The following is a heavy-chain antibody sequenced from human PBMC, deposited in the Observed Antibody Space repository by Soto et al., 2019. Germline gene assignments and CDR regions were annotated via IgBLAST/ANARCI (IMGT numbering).Heavy chain of an antibody. V-gene: IGHV3-33*01. CDR2: IWYDGSNK. CDR1: GFTFSSYG. CDR3: ASDFSMITFGGVIVIPHA. J-gene: IGHJ5*02. D-gene: IGHD3-16*02. Sequence: PGGSLSLSYAASGFTFSSYGMHWVRQAPGKGLEWVAVIWYDGSNKYYADSVKGRFTISRDNAKNSLYLQMNSLRAEDTAVYYCASDFSMITFGGVIVIPHAWGQGTLVTVSS.